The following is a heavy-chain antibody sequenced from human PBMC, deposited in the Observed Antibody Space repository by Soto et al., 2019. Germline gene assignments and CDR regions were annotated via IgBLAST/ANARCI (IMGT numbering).Heavy chain of an antibody. V-gene: IGHV3-15*01. CDR2: IKSKTDGGTT. J-gene: IGHJ3*02. D-gene: IGHD3-22*01. CDR1: GFTFSNAW. Sequence: GSLRLSCAASGFTFSNAWMSWVRQAPGKGLEWVGRIKSKTDGGTTDYAAPVKGRFTISRDDSKNTLYLQMNSLKTEDTAVYYCTTEFFSTPYFDSSGYAFGIWGQGTMVTVSS. CDR3: TTEFFSTPYFDSSGYAFGI.